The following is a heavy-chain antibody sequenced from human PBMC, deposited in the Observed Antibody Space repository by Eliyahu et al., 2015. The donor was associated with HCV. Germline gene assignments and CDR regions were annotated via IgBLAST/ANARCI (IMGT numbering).Heavy chain of an antibody. D-gene: IGHD3-22*01. Sequence: QVQLVQSGAEVKKPGSSVKVSCKASGGTFSRYTIDWVRQAPGQGLEWMGGGIPLFGTANYAQRFRGRVTITADESTSTAYMELSSLRSEDTAMYYCARGPETQSAFYYNYWGRGTLVSVSS. CDR2: GIPLFGTA. J-gene: IGHJ4*02. V-gene: IGHV1-69*01. CDR1: GGTFSRYT. CDR3: ARGPETQSAFYYNY.